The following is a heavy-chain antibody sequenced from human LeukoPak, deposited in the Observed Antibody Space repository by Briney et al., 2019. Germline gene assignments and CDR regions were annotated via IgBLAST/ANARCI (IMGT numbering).Heavy chain of an antibody. V-gene: IGHV1-2*02. J-gene: IGHJ4*02. CDR3: ARGPLWFGERYFDY. D-gene: IGHD3-10*01. CDR1: GYTFTGYY. CDR2: INPNSGDT. Sequence: ASVEVSCKASGYTFTGYYMHWVRQAPGQGLEWMGWINPNSGDTNYAQKFQGRVTMTRDTSINTAYMELSRLRSDDTAVYYCARGPLWFGERYFDYWGQGTLVTVSS.